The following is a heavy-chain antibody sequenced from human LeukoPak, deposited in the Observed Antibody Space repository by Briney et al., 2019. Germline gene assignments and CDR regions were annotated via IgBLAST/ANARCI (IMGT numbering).Heavy chain of an antibody. CDR3: ARGRGDSSGYYDIPYYFDY. D-gene: IGHD3-22*01. CDR1: GFTFSDYY. J-gene: IGHJ4*02. V-gene: IGHV3-11*01. Sequence: GGSLRLSCAASGFTFSDYYMSWIRQAPGKGLEWVSYISSSGSTIYYADSVKGRFTISRDNAKNSLYLQMNSLRAEDTAVYYCARGRGDSSGYYDIPYYFDYWGQGTLVTVSS. CDR2: ISSSGSTI.